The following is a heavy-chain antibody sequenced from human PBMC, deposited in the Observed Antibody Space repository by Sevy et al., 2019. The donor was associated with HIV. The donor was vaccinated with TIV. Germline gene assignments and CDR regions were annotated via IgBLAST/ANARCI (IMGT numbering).Heavy chain of an antibody. CDR2: ISYDGSNK. D-gene: IGHD1-26*01. J-gene: IGHJ6*03. CDR3: ERDGPKVGQDYYYYYYIDV. Sequence: GGSLRISCAASGFTFSSYAMHWVRQAPGKGLEWVAVISYDGSNKYYADSVKGRFTISRDNSKNTLYLQMNSLRAEDTAVYYCERDGPKVGQDYYYYYYIDVRGKGTTVTVSS. V-gene: IGHV3-30-3*01. CDR1: GFTFSSYA.